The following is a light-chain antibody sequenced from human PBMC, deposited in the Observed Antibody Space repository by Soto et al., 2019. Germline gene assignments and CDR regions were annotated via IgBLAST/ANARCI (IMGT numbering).Light chain of an antibody. V-gene: IGKV3-20*01. CDR1: RSITSSH. Sequence: DIVLTQSQVTLSLSPRETATVSCRASRSITSSHLAWYQQKPGKAPRLLIYAASSRATGIPDRFSGSGSGTDFTLTISRLEPEDFAVYYCQQYGSSPRTFGQGTK. CDR2: AAS. J-gene: IGKJ1*01. CDR3: QQYGSSPRT.